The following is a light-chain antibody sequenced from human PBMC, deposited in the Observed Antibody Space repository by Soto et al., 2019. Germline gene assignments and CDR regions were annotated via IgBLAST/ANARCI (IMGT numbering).Light chain of an antibody. CDR3: AAWDDSLNGLYV. CDR2: NDF. Sequence: QSVLTKPPSASGTPGQRVTISCSRSSSNIGSLSVAWYQQLPGTAPKLLIYNDFQRPSGVPDRFSASKSGTSASLAISGLQSEDDGDYYCAAWDDSLNGLYVFGIGTKVTVL. J-gene: IGLJ1*01. CDR1: SSNIGSLS. V-gene: IGLV1-44*01.